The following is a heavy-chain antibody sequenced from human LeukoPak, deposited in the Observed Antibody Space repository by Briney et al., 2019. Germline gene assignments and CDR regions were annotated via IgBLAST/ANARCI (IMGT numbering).Heavy chain of an antibody. Sequence: GGSLRLSCAASGFTFSSYWMNWARQAPGKGLEWVASINHNGNVNYYVDSVKGRFTISRDNSKNTLYLQMNSLRAEDTAVYYCARVHVPDIVVVPAAIDYWGQGTLVTVSS. CDR3: ARVHVPDIVVVPAAIDY. CDR2: INHNGNVN. V-gene: IGHV3-7*01. D-gene: IGHD2-2*02. CDR1: GFTFSSYW. J-gene: IGHJ4*02.